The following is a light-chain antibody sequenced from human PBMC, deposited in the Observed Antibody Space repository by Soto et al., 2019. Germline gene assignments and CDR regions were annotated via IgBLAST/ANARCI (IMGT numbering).Light chain of an antibody. Sequence: QSVLTQPPFASGSPGQSVAMSCTGTSSDVGGYNYVSWYQQHPGKAPKLMIYEVSKRPSGVPDRFSGSKSGNTASLTVSGLQAEDEADYYCTSYAGSNNLVFGGGTKLTVL. CDR3: TSYAGSNNLV. CDR2: EVS. J-gene: IGLJ2*01. V-gene: IGLV2-8*01. CDR1: SSDVGGYNY.